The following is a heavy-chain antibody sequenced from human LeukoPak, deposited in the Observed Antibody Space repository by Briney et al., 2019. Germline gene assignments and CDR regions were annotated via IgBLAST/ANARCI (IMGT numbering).Heavy chain of an antibody. CDR1: GGTFSSYA. V-gene: IGHV1-69*01. J-gene: IGHJ3*02. CDR2: IIPIFGTA. Sequence: GASVKVSCKASGGTFSSYAISWVRQAPGQGLEWMGGIIPIFGTANYAQKFQGRVTITADESTSTAYMELSSLRSKDTAVYYCARAGGWAREDYKADAFGIWGQGTMVTVSS. CDR3: ARAGGWAREDYKADAFGI. D-gene: IGHD6-19*01.